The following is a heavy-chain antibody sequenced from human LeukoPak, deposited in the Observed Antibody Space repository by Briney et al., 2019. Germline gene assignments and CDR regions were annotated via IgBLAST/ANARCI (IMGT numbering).Heavy chain of an antibody. Sequence: ASVKASCKASGYTFTSYGISWVRQAPGQGLEWMGWISAYNGNTNYAQKLQGRVTMTTDTSTSTAYMELRSLRSDGTAVYYCARGDFFSHLNWFDPWGQGTLVTVSS. CDR1: GYTFTSYG. J-gene: IGHJ5*02. D-gene: IGHD2/OR15-2a*01. CDR2: ISAYNGNT. CDR3: ARGDFFSHLNWFDP. V-gene: IGHV1-18*01.